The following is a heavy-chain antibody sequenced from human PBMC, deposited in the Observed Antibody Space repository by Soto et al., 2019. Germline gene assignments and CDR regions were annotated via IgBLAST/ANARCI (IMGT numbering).Heavy chain of an antibody. CDR1: GLNFRGYG. CDR3: VTEGGNTGARSSGYFNY. V-gene: IGHV3-33*01. CDR2: IWDDGNKK. J-gene: IGHJ4*02. D-gene: IGHD3-16*01. Sequence: QVQLVESGGGVVQPGTSLRLSCAASGLNFRGYGFHWVRQAAGKGLDWVAVIWDDGNKKFYADSVKGRFTFSRDDSRNTLFLQKNSLRDEDTAIHYCVTEGGNTGARSSGYFNYWGQGTLVTVSS.